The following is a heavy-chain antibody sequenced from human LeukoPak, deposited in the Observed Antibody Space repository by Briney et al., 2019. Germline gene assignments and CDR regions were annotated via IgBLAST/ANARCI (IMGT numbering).Heavy chain of an antibody. CDR1: GGSISSSNYY. Sequence: SETLSLTCTVSGGSISSSNYYWGWIRQPPGKGLEWIGNIYYSGSTNYNPSLKSRVTISVDTSKNQFSLRLSSVTAADTAVYYCARGLIMAVAGRGEFHYWGQGTLVTVSS. J-gene: IGHJ4*02. CDR2: IYYSGST. V-gene: IGHV4-39*07. CDR3: ARGLIMAVAGRGEFHY. D-gene: IGHD6-13*01.